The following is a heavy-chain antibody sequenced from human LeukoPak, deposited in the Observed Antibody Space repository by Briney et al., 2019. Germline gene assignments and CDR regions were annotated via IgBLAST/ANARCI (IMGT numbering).Heavy chain of an antibody. J-gene: IGHJ5*02. CDR2: ISRTGKTT. V-gene: IGHV3-48*01. CDR3: ARLLALKYVAYFDL. CDR1: GFNLNNHD. D-gene: IGHD2-8*02. Sequence: PGGSLRLSCAASGFNLNNHDFYWVCQAPGKGLEWVSYISRTGKTTYYADSVRGRFTTSRDNAKNSVFLQMNSLRVEDTAVYYCARLLALKYVAYFDLWGQGTLVTVSS.